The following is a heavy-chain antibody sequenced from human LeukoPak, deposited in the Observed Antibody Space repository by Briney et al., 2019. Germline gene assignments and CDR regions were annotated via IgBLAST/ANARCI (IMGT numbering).Heavy chain of an antibody. CDR3: ARTLWYCSSTSCYPIDAAYYFDN. Sequence: PSETLSLTCTVSGYSISSGYYWGWIRQPPGKGLEWIGSIYHSGSTYYSPSLKSRVTISVDTSNNQFSLKLSSVTAADTAVYYCARTLWYCSSTSCYPIDAAYYFDNWGQGTLVTVSS. CDR2: IYHSGST. CDR1: GYSISSGYY. D-gene: IGHD2-2*01. J-gene: IGHJ4*02. V-gene: IGHV4-38-2*02.